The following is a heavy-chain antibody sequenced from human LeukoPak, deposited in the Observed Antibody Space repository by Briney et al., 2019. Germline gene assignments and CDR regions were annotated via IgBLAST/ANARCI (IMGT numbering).Heavy chain of an antibody. Sequence: SETLSLTCTVSGHSINIGASDWGWIRQHPKRGLERVGYINRSGSTYYNPSLGSRVTMSVDTSKNQFSLKLSSVTAADSAVYYCARAARQGFTMIVVPFFYFDLWGRGTLVTVSS. D-gene: IGHD3-22*01. J-gene: IGHJ2*01. CDR2: INRSGST. V-gene: IGHV4-31*03. CDR1: GHSINIGASD. CDR3: ARAARQGFTMIVVPFFYFDL.